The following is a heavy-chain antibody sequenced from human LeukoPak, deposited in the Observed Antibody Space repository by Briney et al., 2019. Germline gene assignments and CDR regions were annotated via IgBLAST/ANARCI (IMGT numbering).Heavy chain of an antibody. CDR3: ARRDSSGWTFDY. D-gene: IGHD6-19*01. J-gene: IGHJ4*02. Sequence: NASETLSLTCTVSGGSISSYYWSWIRQPPGKGLEWIGYIYYSGSTNYNPSLKSRVTISVDTSKNQFSLKLSSVTAADTAVYYCARRDSSGWTFDYWGQGTLVTVSS. V-gene: IGHV4-59*08. CDR2: IYYSGST. CDR1: GGSISSYY.